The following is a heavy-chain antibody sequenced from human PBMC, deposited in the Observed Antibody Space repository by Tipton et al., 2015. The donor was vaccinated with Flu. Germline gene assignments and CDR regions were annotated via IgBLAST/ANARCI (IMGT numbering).Heavy chain of an antibody. CDR2: INHSGST. Sequence: TLSLTCAVYGGSFSVYYWSWIRQPPGRGLEWVGEINHSGSTNYNPSLKSRVTISVDTYKNQFSLKLTSVTAADTAVYYCAKDCSGGSCSHAFDSWGQGTMVTVSS. J-gene: IGHJ3*02. D-gene: IGHD2-15*01. V-gene: IGHV4-34*01. CDR1: GGSFSVYY. CDR3: AKDCSGGSCSHAFDS.